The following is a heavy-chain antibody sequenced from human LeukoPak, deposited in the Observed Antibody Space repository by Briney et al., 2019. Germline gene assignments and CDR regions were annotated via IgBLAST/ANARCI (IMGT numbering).Heavy chain of an antibody. CDR2: FYPEDGEM. V-gene: IGHV1-24*01. CDR1: GYIFTELS. CDR3: ATDVRSWESSGSFDY. D-gene: IGHD1-26*01. Sequence: ASVKVSCKVSGYIFTELSMHWVRQAPGKGLEWMGGFYPEDGEMIYAQKLQGRVTMTEDTYTDTAYMDLSSLRSEDTAVYCCATDVRSWESSGSFDYWGQGTLVTVSS. J-gene: IGHJ4*02.